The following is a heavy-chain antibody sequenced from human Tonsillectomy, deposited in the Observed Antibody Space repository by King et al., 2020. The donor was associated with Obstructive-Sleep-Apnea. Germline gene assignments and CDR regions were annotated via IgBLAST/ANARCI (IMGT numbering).Heavy chain of an antibody. Sequence: QLQESGPGLVKPSETLSLTCTVSGGSISGSSYYWGWIRQPPGKGLEWIGNIYYRGSTYYNPSLKSRAAISVDTSKNPFSLKLISVTAADTAVYYCAGDGGSGWSLIWGQGALVTVSS. J-gene: IGHJ4*02. CDR1: GGSISGSSYY. D-gene: IGHD6-19*01. V-gene: IGHV4-39*07. CDR3: AGDGGSGWSLI. CDR2: IYYRGST.